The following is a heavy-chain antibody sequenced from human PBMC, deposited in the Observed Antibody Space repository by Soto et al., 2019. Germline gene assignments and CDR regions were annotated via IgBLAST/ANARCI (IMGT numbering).Heavy chain of an antibody. V-gene: IGHV4-34*01. Sequence: SETLSLTCAVYGGSFGGYYWSWIRQPPGKGLARIGEINHSGGTNYNPSLKSRVTIPVDTSGNQFSLKLSSVTAADTAGYYCARVLRLIAARPVTPQPGLLITGYYYYYGMDVWGQETTVTVSS. CDR3: ARVLRLIAARPVTPQPGLLITGYYYYYGMDV. D-gene: IGHD6-6*01. CDR2: INHSGGT. CDR1: GGSFGGYY. J-gene: IGHJ6*02.